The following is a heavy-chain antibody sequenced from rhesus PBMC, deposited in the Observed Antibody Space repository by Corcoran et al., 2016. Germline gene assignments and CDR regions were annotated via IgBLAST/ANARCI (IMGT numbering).Heavy chain of an antibody. V-gene: IGHV3-54*02. Sequence: EVQLVESGGGLVQPGGSLRPSCAASGFTFSGYGSHWVRPAPGKGLEWGAVSSSDGREKYHANSVKERITISRDNSKKTLYLQMNNLKLEDTAVYYCTRFDYWGQGVVVTVSS. CDR3: TRFDY. CDR2: SSSDGREK. J-gene: IGHJ4*01. CDR1: GFTFSGYG.